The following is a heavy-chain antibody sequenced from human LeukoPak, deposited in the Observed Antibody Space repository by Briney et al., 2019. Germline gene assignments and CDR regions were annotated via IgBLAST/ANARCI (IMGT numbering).Heavy chain of an antibody. V-gene: IGHV3-23*01. Sequence: GGSLRLSCAASGFTFGTYAMTWVRQAPGKGLEWVSGISSSGDTTYYADSVKGRFTISRDNSKNALYLQINSLRAEDTTVYYCAKSMYYDSTGDKKYYFEYWGQGTLVTVSS. CDR2: ISSSGDTT. CDR3: AKSMYYDSTGDKKYYFEY. D-gene: IGHD3-22*01. CDR1: GFTFGTYA. J-gene: IGHJ4*02.